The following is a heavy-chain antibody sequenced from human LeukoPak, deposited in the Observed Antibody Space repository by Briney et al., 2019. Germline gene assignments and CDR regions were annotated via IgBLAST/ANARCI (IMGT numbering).Heavy chain of an antibody. V-gene: IGHV1-2*02. CDR3: ARSVRTTGTTSAGY. D-gene: IGHD1-1*01. Sequence: GASVKVSCKASGYTFTGYYMHWVRQAPGQGLEWMGWINPNSGGTNYAQKFQGRVTMTRDTSISTASMELSSLKPDDTAVYYCARSVRTTGTTSAGYWGQGTLVTVSS. J-gene: IGHJ4*02. CDR1: GYTFTGYY. CDR2: INPNSGGT.